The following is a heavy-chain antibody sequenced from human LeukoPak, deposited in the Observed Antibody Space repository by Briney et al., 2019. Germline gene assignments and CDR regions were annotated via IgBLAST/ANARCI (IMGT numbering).Heavy chain of an antibody. V-gene: IGHV4-39*07. CDR1: GGSISSSSYY. Sequence: PSETLSLTCTVSGGSISSSSYYWGWIRQPPGKGLEWIGSIYTSGSTNYNPSLKSRVTMSVDTSKNQFSLKLSSVTAADTAVYYCARDRGYCSAGSCSRYYYYYYMDVWGKGTTVTVSS. D-gene: IGHD2-15*01. CDR2: IYTSGST. CDR3: ARDRGYCSAGSCSRYYYYYYMDV. J-gene: IGHJ6*03.